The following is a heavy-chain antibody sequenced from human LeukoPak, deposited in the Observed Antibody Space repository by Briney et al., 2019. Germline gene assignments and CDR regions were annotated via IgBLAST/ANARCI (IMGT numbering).Heavy chain of an antibody. V-gene: IGHV1-18*01. CDR2: ISAYNGNT. Sequence: ASVKVSCKASGYTFTSYGISWVRQAPGQGPEWMGWISAYNGNTNYAQKLQGRVTMTTDTSTSTAYMELRSLRSDDTAVYYCASGYCSGGSCYGEYFQHWGQGTLVTVFS. J-gene: IGHJ1*01. CDR1: GYTFTSYG. CDR3: ASGYCSGGSCYGEYFQH. D-gene: IGHD2-15*01.